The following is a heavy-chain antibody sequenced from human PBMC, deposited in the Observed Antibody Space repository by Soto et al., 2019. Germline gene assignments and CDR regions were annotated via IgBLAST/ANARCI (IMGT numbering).Heavy chain of an antibody. Sequence: SETLSLTCTVSGVSISSYYWSWIRQPPGKGLEWIGYIYSSGSTNYNSSLKSRVTISLDTSKNHFSLQLNSLTAADTAVYYCASLGKGLWCRGTLVTVSS. CDR1: GVSISSYY. CDR3: ASLGKGL. J-gene: IGHJ2*01. V-gene: IGHV4-59*12. CDR2: IYSSGST. D-gene: IGHD6-13*01.